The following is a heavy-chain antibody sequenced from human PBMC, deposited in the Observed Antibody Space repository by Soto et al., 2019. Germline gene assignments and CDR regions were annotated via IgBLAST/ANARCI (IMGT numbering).Heavy chain of an antibody. Sequence: SETLSLTCTVSGGSISSYYWSWIRQPPGKGLEWIGYIYYSGSTNYNPSLKSRVTISVDTSKNQFSLKLSSVTAADTAVCYCARGSPDSSGYYYYWFDPWGQGTLVTVSS. J-gene: IGHJ5*02. D-gene: IGHD3-22*01. CDR1: GGSISSYY. CDR2: IYYSGST. CDR3: ARGSPDSSGYYYYWFDP. V-gene: IGHV4-59*01.